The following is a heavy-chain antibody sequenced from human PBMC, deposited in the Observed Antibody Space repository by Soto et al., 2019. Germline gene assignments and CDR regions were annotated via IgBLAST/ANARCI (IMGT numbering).Heavy chain of an antibody. CDR3: AREGGIVGATAADY. CDR2: IYYSGST. CDR1: GGSISSGGYY. V-gene: IGHV4-31*03. Sequence: QVQLQESGPGLVKPSQTLSLTCTVSGGSISSGGYYWSWIRQHPGKGLEWIGYIYYSGSTYYNPSLKSRVTISVDTSKNQCSLKLSSVTAAEAAVYYCAREGGIVGATAADYWGQGTLVTVSS. J-gene: IGHJ4*02. D-gene: IGHD1-26*01.